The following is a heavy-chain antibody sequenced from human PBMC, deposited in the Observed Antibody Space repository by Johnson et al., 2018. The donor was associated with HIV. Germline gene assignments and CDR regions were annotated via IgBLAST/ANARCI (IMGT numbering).Heavy chain of an antibody. J-gene: IGHJ3*02. CDR3: AREWDPRTPDAFDI. CDR1: GFTFSSYG. V-gene: IGHV3-NL1*01. Sequence: QVQLVESGGGVVQPGGSLRLSCAASGFTFSSYGMHWVRQAPGKGLEWVSVIYSGGSTNYADSVKGRFTISRDNSKNTLYLQMNSLRAEDTAVYYCAREWDPRTPDAFDIWGQGTMVTVSS. CDR2: IYSGGST. D-gene: IGHD1-26*01.